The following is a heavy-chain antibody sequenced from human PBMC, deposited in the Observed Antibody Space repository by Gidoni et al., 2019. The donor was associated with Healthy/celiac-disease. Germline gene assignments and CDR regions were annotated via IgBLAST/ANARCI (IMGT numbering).Heavy chain of an antibody. Sequence: QVQLQQWGAGLLKPSETLSLTCAVYGGSFSGYYWSWIRQPPGKGLEWIGEINHSGSTNYNPSLKSRVTISVDTSKNQFSLKLSSVTAADTAVYYCARVRAAAGTSIGPTGRFLDVWGKGTTVTVSS. CDR3: ARVRAAAGTSIGPTGRFLDV. J-gene: IGHJ6*04. CDR2: INHSGST. V-gene: IGHV4-34*01. D-gene: IGHD6-13*01. CDR1: GGSFSGYY.